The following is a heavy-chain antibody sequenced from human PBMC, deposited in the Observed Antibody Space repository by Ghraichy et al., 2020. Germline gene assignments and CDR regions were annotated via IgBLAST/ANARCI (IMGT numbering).Heavy chain of an antibody. Sequence: SQTLSLTCAVYGGSFSGYFWSWIRQPPGKGLEWIGEINRSGGTNYNPSLKSRVTISIDTSKNQCSLKLTSVTAADTAVYYCARFGSYWGQGALVTVSS. CDR1: GGSFSGYF. J-gene: IGHJ4*02. CDR3: ARFGSY. D-gene: IGHD1-26*01. CDR2: INRSGGT. V-gene: IGHV4-34*01.